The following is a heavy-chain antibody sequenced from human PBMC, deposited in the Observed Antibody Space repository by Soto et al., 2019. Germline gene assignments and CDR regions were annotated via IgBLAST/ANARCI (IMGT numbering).Heavy chain of an antibody. CDR1: GFTFRNHA. CDR3: ARGDREDILVVVGARPGEYGIDI. D-gene: IGHD2-15*01. J-gene: IGHJ6*02. CDR2: IXYDGSNA. V-gene: IGHV3-30-3*01. Sequence: QVQLVESGGGVVQPGGSLRLSCAASGFTFRNHAMHWVRQAPGKGLXXXXVIXYDGSNAFYRDSVKGRFTISRDNSKNTLYLHMNSLXSEDTXVXYCARGDREDILVVVGARPGEYGIDIWGQGTTVTVSS.